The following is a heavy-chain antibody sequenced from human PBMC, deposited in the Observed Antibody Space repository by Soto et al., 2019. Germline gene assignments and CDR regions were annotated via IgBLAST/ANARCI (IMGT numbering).Heavy chain of an antibody. CDR3: ARASTYYYYYMDV. CDR1: GGSISSSSYY. J-gene: IGHJ6*03. V-gene: IGHV4-39*01. CDR2: IYYSGST. Sequence: ETLSLTCTVSGGSISSSSYYWGWIRQPPGKGLEWIGSIYYSGSTYYNPSLKSRVTISVDTSKNQFSLKLSSVTAADTAVYYCARASTYYYYYMDVWGRGTTVTVSS.